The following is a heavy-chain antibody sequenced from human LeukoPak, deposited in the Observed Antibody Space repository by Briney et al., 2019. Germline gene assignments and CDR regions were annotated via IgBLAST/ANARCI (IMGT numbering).Heavy chain of an antibody. CDR1: GGSFSGYY. CDR3: ARGSLVGATDY. J-gene: IGHJ4*02. V-gene: IGHV4-34*01. D-gene: IGHD1-26*01. CDR2: INHSGST. Sequence: TSETLSLTCAVYGGSFSGYYWSWIRQPPGKGLEWIGEINHSGSTNYNPSLKSRVTVSVDTSKNQFPLKLSSVTAADTAVYYCARGSLVGATDYWGQGTLVSVSS.